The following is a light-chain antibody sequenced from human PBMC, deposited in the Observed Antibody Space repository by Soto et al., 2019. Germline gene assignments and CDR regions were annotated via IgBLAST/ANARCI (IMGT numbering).Light chain of an antibody. CDR3: SSYTSGSALYV. Sequence: QSALTQPASASGSPGQSFTISCTGSSSDVGGYNYVSWYQQHPGKTPKLMIYEVSNRPSGVSNRFSGSKSGNTASLTIPGLQAEDEADYYCSSYTSGSALYVFGTGTKVTVL. J-gene: IGLJ1*01. CDR1: SSDVGGYNY. CDR2: EVS. V-gene: IGLV2-14*01.